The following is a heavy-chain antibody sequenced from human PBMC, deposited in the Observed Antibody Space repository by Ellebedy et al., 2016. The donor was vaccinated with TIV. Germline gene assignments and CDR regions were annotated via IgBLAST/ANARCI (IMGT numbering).Heavy chain of an antibody. J-gene: IGHJ4*02. CDR1: GFTFSSYS. CDR3: ARDSPRGIAAQFDY. CDR2: IWYDGSNK. V-gene: IGHV3-33*08. Sequence: PGGSLRLSCAASGFTFSSYSMNWVRQAPGKGLEWVALIWYDGSNKYYAESVKGRLTISRDNSKNTLYLQMNSLRAEDTAVYYCARDSPRGIAAQFDYWGRGTLVTVSS. D-gene: IGHD6-6*01.